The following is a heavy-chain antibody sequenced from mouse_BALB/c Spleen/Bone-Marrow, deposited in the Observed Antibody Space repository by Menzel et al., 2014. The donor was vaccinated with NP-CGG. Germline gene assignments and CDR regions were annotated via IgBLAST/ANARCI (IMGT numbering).Heavy chain of an antibody. CDR3: ARWITTVVAPYVMDY. CDR1: GYAFSSYW. CDR2: IYPGDGDT. Sequence: QLQQPGAELVRPGSSVKISCKASGYAFSSYWMNWVKQRPGQGLEWIGQIYPGDGDTNYNGKFKGKATLTADKSSSTAYMQLSSLTSEDSAVYFCARWITTVVAPYVMDYWGQGTSVTVSS. J-gene: IGHJ4*01. D-gene: IGHD1-1*01. V-gene: IGHV1-80*01.